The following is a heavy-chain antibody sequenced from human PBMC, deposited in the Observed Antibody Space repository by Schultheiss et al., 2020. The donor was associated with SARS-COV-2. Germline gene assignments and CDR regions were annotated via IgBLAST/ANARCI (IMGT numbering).Heavy chain of an antibody. V-gene: IGHV3-15*01. CDR1: GFTFSNAW. Sequence: GESLKISCAASGFTFSNAWMSWVRQAPGKGLEWVGRIKSKTDGGTTDYAAPVKGRFTISRDDSKNTLYLQMNSLKTEDTAVYYCTTQNPYYYDSSDTFLLRDYWGQGTLVTVSS. CDR2: IKSKTDGGTT. CDR3: TTQNPYYYDSSDTFLLRDY. D-gene: IGHD3-22*01. J-gene: IGHJ4*02.